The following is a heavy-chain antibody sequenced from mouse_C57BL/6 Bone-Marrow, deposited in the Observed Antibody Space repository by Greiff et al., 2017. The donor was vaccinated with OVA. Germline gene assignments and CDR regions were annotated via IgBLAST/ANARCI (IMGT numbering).Heavy chain of an antibody. CDR1: GFTFSSYA. CDR2: LSSGGDYI. CDR3: TRERDDYGFDY. Sequence: EVMLVESGEGLVKPGGSLKLSCAASGFTFSSYAMSWVRQTPEKRLEWVAYLSSGGDYIYYADTVKGRFTISRDNARNTLYLQMSSLKSEDTAMYYCTRERDDYGFDYWGQGTTLTVSS. V-gene: IGHV5-9-1*02. D-gene: IGHD2-4*01. J-gene: IGHJ2*01.